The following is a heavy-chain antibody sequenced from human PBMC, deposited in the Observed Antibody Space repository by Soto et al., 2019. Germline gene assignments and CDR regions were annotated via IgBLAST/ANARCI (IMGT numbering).Heavy chain of an antibody. CDR2: IYYSGST. Sequence: SETLSLTCTVSGGSISSSSYYWGWIRQPPGKGLEWIGSIYYSGSTYYNPSLKSRVTISVDTSKNQFSLKLSSVTAADTAVYYCARHFNHYYDSSGYYRTNDAFDIWGQGTMVTVS. J-gene: IGHJ3*02. CDR3: ARHFNHYYDSSGYYRTNDAFDI. CDR1: GGSISSSSYY. V-gene: IGHV4-39*01. D-gene: IGHD3-22*01.